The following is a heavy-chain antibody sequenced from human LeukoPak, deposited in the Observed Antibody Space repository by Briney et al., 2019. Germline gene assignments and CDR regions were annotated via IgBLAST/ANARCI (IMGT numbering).Heavy chain of an antibody. D-gene: IGHD6-19*01. CDR2: INPNSGGT. J-gene: IGHJ4*02. CDR1: GYTFTDYY. Sequence: ASVKVSCKASGYTFTDYYMHWVRQAPGQGLEWMGWINPNSGGTNYAQNFQGRVTMTWATSISTAYMELSRLRNDDTAVYYCARGDLAVAGTFPNDYWGQGTLVTVSS. V-gene: IGHV1-2*02. CDR3: ARGDLAVAGTFPNDY.